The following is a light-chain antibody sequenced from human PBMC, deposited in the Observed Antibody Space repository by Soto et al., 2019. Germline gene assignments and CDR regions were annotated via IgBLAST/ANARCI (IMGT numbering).Light chain of an antibody. CDR2: DAS. V-gene: IGKV1-33*01. Sequence: DIQMTQSPSSPFASVGDRVTFTCQATQDINIYLNWYQQKPGKAPNLLIYDASNLEIGVPSRFSGSGSGTHCTFTISSLQTEDIGTYYCQQYDILPITLGRGTRLEIK. CDR3: QQYDILPIT. J-gene: IGKJ5*01. CDR1: QDINIY.